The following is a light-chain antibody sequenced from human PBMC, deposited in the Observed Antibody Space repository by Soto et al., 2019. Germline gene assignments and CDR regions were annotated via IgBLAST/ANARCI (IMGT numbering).Light chain of an antibody. V-gene: IGLV1-40*01. CDR2: GNI. CDR1: SSNIGAGYD. CDR3: QSYDSSLSVV. Sequence: QSVLTQPPSVSGAPGQRVTISCTGSSSNIGAGYDVHWYQHLPGTAPKLLIYGNINRPSGVPDRFSGSKSDTSASLAITGLQAEYEADYYCQSYDSSLSVVFGGGTQLTVL. J-gene: IGLJ2*01.